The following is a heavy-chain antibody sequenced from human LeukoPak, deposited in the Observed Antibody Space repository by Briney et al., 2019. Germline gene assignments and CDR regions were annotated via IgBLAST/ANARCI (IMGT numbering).Heavy chain of an antibody. CDR1: GGSFSGYY. Sequence: PSETLSLTCAVYGGSFSGYYWSWIRQPPGKGLEWIGEINHSGSTNYNPSLKSRVTISVDTSKNQFSLKLSSVTAADTAVYYCARARDGSDLTWGQGTLVTVSS. V-gene: IGHV4-34*01. CDR3: ARARDGSDLT. CDR2: INHSGST. D-gene: IGHD1-1*01. J-gene: IGHJ5*02.